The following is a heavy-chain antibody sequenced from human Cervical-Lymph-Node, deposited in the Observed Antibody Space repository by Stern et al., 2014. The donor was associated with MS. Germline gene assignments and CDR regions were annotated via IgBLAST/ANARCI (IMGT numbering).Heavy chain of an antibody. D-gene: IGHD3-22*01. CDR1: GGTFSSYA. CDR2: IIPIFGTA. V-gene: IGHV1-69*01. CDR3: ARSRGWDYDSSGYFDY. Sequence: DQLVESGAEVKKPGSSVKVSCKASGGTFSSYAISWVRQAPGQGLEWMGGIIPIFGTANYAQKFQGRVTITADESTSTAYMELSSLRSEDTAVYYCARSRGWDYDSSGYFDYWGQGTLVTVSS. J-gene: IGHJ4*02.